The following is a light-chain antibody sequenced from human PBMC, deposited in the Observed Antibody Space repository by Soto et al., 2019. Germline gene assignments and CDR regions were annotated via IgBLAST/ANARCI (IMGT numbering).Light chain of an antibody. Sequence: DIQLTQSPSFLSASVGDRVTITCRASQGISSFLAWYQQKPAKAPELLIFAASTLQNGVPSRFSGSGSGTEFTLTISSLQPEDFATYYCLHLNSYTPDTCGPGTTVDVK. V-gene: IGKV1-9*01. J-gene: IGKJ3*01. CDR3: LHLNSYTPDT. CDR1: QGISSF. CDR2: AAS.